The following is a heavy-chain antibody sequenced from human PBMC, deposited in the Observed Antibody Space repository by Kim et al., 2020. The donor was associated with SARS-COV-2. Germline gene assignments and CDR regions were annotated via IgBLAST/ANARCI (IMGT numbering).Heavy chain of an antibody. V-gene: IGHV3-23*01. D-gene: IGHD3-22*01. J-gene: IGHJ3*02. CDR2: ISGSGGGT. CDR3: ANLTPCSSGYYFSNDAFVI. Sequence: GGSLRLSCAASGFTFSSYAMSWVRQAPGKGLEWVSAISGSGGGTYYADSVKGRFTISRDNSKNTLYLQMNSLRAEDTAVYYCANLTPCSSGYYFSNDAFVIWGQGTMVTVSS. CDR1: GFTFSSYA.